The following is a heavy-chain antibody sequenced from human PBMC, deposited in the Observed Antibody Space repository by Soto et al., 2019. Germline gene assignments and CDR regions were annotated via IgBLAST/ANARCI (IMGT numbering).Heavy chain of an antibody. Sequence: SVKVACKASGYTLTSYYMHLVRQAPGQGLEWMGWINPNSGGTNYAQKFQGRVTMTRDTSISTAYMELRRLRSDDTAVYYCARGHALTMIVVANYGMDVWGQGTTVTVSS. CDR3: ARGHALTMIVVANYGMDV. D-gene: IGHD3-22*01. CDR2: INPNSGGT. V-gene: IGHV1-2*02. J-gene: IGHJ6*02. CDR1: GYTLTSYY.